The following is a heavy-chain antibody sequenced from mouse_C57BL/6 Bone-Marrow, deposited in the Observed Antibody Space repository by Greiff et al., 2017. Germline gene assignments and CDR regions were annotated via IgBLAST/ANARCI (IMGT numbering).Heavy chain of an antibody. CDR1: GYTFTSYW. CDR2: IDPNSGGT. J-gene: IGHJ4*01. V-gene: IGHV1-62-3*01. D-gene: IGHD1-1*01. CDR3: ARAVVAEYYAMDD. Sequence: VQLQQPGAELVKPGASVKLSCKASGYTFTSYWMHWVKQRPGRGLEWIGRIDPNSGGTKYNEKFKSKATITADTSSNTAYLQLSSLTSEDTAIYYCARAVVAEYYAMDDWGQGTSVTVSS.